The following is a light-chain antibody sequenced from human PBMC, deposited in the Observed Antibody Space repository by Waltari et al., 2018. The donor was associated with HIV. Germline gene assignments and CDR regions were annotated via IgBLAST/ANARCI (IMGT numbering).Light chain of an antibody. CDR2: EVS. J-gene: IGLJ3*02. CDR3: SSYTSSSTWV. CDR1: SSDVGGYNY. V-gene: IGLV2-14*01. Sequence: QSALTQPASVSGSPGQSITISCTGTSSDVGGYNYVPWYQHHPGNAPKLIICEVSYRPSGFSDRFSGSKSGNTASLTISGLQAEDETDYYCSSYTSSSTWVFGGGTKLTVL.